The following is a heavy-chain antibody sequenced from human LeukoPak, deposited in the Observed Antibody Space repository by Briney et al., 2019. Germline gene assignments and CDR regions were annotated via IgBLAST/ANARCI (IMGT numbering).Heavy chain of an antibody. J-gene: IGHJ5*02. CDR3: ARADYSNNWFDP. CDR1: GYTFTSYG. V-gene: IGHV1-18*01. CDR2: ISAYNGNT. Sequence: ASVKVSCKASGYTFTSYGISWVRQAPGQGLEWMGWISAYNGNTNYAQKLQGRVTMTTDTSTSTAYMELSSLRSEDTAVYYCARADYSNNWFDPWGQGTLVTVSS. D-gene: IGHD4-11*01.